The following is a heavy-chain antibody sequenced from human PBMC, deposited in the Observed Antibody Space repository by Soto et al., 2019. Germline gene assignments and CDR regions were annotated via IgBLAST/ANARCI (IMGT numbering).Heavy chain of an antibody. CDR2: IYSGGST. CDR1: GFTVSSNY. Sequence: EVQLVESGGGLVQPGGSLRLSCAASGFTVSSNYMSWVRQAPGKGLEWVSVIYSGGSTYYADSVKGRFTISRDNSKNTLYPQMNSLRAEDTAVYYCARDLVRGLYPEYFQYWGQGTLVTVSS. CDR3: ARDLVRGLYPEYFQY. D-gene: IGHD3-10*01. V-gene: IGHV3-66*01. J-gene: IGHJ1*01.